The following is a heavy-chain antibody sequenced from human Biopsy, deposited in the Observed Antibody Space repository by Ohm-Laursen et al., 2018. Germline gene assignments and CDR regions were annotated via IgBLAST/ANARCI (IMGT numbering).Heavy chain of an antibody. Sequence: GSSVKVSCKTSGGSFSMDAFSWMRQVPGQGLEWMGLIIPMSRTPDYAQKFQGRVTFTADESTSTVYMELTSLTSDGTAVYYCASPNSGTYDVWGQGTTVTVSS. D-gene: IGHD1-26*01. J-gene: IGHJ6*02. V-gene: IGHV1-69*01. CDR1: GGSFSMDA. CDR2: IIPMSRTP. CDR3: ASPNSGTYDV.